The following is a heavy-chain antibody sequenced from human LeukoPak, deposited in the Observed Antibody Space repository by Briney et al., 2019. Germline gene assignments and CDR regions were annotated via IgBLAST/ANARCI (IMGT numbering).Heavy chain of an antibody. CDR2: INPNNGGT. D-gene: IGHD3-3*01. V-gene: IGHV1-2*02. Sequence: GASVKLSCKASGYTFTGYYMHWVRQAPEQGLEWMGWINPNNGGTNYEQTFQDRLTMTRDTSISKAYMELSRLRSDGTAVDYCAREADDFWSGYYFDDWGQGTLVTVSS. CDR3: AREADDFWSGYYFDD. J-gene: IGHJ4*02. CDR1: GYTFTGYY.